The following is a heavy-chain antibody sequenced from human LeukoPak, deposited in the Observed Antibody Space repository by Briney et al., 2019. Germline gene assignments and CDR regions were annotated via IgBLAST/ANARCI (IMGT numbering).Heavy chain of an antibody. CDR3: ARSRDSSGYYTETDAFDI. D-gene: IGHD3-22*01. Sequence: SETLSLTCTVSGGSISSYYWSWIRQPPGKGLEWIGYIYYSGSTNYNPSLKSRVTISVDTSKNQFSLKLSSVTAADTAVYYCARSRDSSGYYTETDAFDIWGQGTMVTVSS. V-gene: IGHV4-59*01. CDR1: GGSISSYY. J-gene: IGHJ3*02. CDR2: IYYSGST.